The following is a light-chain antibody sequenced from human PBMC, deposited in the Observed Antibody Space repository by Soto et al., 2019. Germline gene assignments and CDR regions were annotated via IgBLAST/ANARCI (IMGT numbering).Light chain of an antibody. CDR3: LQHNSFPRT. J-gene: IGKJ1*01. Sequence: DIQMTQSPSTLSASVGDRVTITCRASQSISSWLAWYQQKPGKAPKLLIYDASSLESGVPSRFSGSGSGTEFTLTISSLQPEDFATYYCLQHNSFPRTFGQGTKVEIK. CDR2: DAS. CDR1: QSISSW. V-gene: IGKV1-5*01.